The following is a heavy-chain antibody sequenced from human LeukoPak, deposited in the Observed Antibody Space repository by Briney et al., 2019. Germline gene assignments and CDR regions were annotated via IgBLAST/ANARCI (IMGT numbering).Heavy chain of an antibody. CDR2: IKQDGSEK. V-gene: IGHV3-7*01. CDR3: VREGYFFMDV. J-gene: IGHJ6*03. CDR1: GFIFSSYW. Sequence: GGSLRLSCAASGFIFSSYWMSWVRQAPGKGLEWVANIKQDGSEKKYVDSVKGRFTISRDNAKNSLDMQMNSLRAEDTAVYYCVREGYFFMDVWGKGTSVTVSS.